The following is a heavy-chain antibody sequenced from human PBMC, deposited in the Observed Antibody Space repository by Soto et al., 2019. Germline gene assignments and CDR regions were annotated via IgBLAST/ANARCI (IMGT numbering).Heavy chain of an antibody. Sequence: ASVKVSCKASGYTFTSYGISWVRQAPGQGLEWMGWISAYNGNTNYAQKLQGRVTMTTDTSTSTAYMELRSLRSDDTAVYYCARALLYYDSSGYHPSDHWGQGTLVTVSS. V-gene: IGHV1-18*01. CDR3: ARALLYYDSSGYHPSDH. CDR1: GYTFTSYG. CDR2: ISAYNGNT. J-gene: IGHJ4*02. D-gene: IGHD3-22*01.